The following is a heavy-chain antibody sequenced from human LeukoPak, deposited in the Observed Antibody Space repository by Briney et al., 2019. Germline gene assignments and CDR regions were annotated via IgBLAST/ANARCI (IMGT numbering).Heavy chain of an antibody. Sequence: GGPLRLSCAASGFAFSSYSMNWVRQAPGKGLEWISHIASSSSSIYYADSVKGRFTISRDNAKNSLYLQMNSLRAEDTAVYYCARVSTSMAPWGQGTLVTVSS. V-gene: IGHV3-48*01. CDR1: GFAFSSYS. D-gene: IGHD5-18*01. CDR3: ARVSTSMAP. J-gene: IGHJ5*02. CDR2: IASSSSSI.